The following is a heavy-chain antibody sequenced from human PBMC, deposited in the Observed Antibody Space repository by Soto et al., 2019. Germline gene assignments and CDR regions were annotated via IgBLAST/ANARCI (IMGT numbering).Heavy chain of an antibody. CDR1: GGSISSSSYY. CDR2: IYYSGST. J-gene: IGHJ5*02. Sequence: SETLSLTCTVSGGSISSSSYYWGWIRQPPGKGLEWIGSIYYSGSTYYNPSLKSRVTISVDTSKNQFSLKLSSVTTADTAVYYCARSHRLERRGDWFDPWGQGTLVTVSS. CDR3: ARSHRLERRGDWFDP. D-gene: IGHD1-1*01. V-gene: IGHV4-39*01.